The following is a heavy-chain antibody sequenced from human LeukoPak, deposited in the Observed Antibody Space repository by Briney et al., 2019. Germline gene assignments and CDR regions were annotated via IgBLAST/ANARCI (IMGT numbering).Heavy chain of an antibody. V-gene: IGHV1-69*01. J-gene: IGHJ5*02. Sequence: SVKVSCKASGGTFRTSGVNWVRQAPGQRLEWMGCVIPVFRTSNYAEEFQDRDTITADESTSTAYMELSSLRSEDTAVYYCATSENPVAIPITWGQGTLVSVSS. D-gene: IGHD4-23*01. CDR2: VIPVFRTS. CDR3: ATSENPVAIPIT. CDR1: GGTFRTSG.